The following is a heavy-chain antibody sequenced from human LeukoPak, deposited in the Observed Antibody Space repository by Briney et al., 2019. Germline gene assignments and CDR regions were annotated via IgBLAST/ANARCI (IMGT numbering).Heavy chain of an antibody. V-gene: IGHV4-34*01. J-gene: IGHJ4*02. CDR3: ARSTSPTDEDYGDYYFDY. CDR1: GRSLSGFY. D-gene: IGHD4-17*01. CDR2: INHSGST. Sequence: SETLPLTCAVYGRSLSGFYWSWIRQPPGRGLEWIGEINHSGSTNYNPSLKSRVTISVDTSKNQFSLKLSSVTAADTAVYYCARSTSPTDEDYGDYYFDYWGQGTLVTVSS.